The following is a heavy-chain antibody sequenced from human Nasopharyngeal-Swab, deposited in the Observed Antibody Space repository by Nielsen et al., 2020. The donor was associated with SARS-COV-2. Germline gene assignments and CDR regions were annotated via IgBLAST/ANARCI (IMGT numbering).Heavy chain of an antibody. J-gene: IGHJ6*02. V-gene: IGHV4-39*07. Sequence: SGTPSLTPTVSRGSISRSSLYWGWIRQPPGKGLEWIGSIYYSGSTYYNPSLKSRVTISVDTSKNQFSLKLSSVTAADTAVYYCVGSSWYGDYYYYYGMDVWGQGTTVTVSS. CDR2: IYYSGST. CDR3: VGSSWYGDYYYYYGMDV. CDR1: RGSISRSSLY. D-gene: IGHD6-13*01.